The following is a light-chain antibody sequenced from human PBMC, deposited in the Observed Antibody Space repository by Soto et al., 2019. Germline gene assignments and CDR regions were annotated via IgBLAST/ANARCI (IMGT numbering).Light chain of an antibody. CDR2: SAS. J-gene: IGKJ5*01. CDR3: QQSYIIPVT. V-gene: IGKV1-39*01. Sequence: DIQMTQSPSSLSASVGDRVTITCRASQSITSYLNWYQQKPGKAPKLLIYSASTLQGGVPSRFSASGYGTDFTLTITSLQSEDFATYYCQQSYIIPVTFGQGTRLEIK. CDR1: QSITSY.